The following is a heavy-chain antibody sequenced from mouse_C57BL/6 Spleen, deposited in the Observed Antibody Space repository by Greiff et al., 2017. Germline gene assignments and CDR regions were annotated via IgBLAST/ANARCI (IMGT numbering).Heavy chain of an antibody. CDR3: ARDPRITPVFDY. Sequence: EVQRVESGGGLVKPGGSLKLSCAASGFTFSSYAMSWVRQTPEKGLEWVATISDGGSYTYYPDNVKGRFTISRDNAKNNLYLQMSHLKSEDTTMYYCARDPRITPVFDYWGQGTTLTVSS. J-gene: IGHJ2*01. CDR1: GFTFSSYA. V-gene: IGHV5-4*01. CDR2: ISDGGSYT. D-gene: IGHD1-1*01.